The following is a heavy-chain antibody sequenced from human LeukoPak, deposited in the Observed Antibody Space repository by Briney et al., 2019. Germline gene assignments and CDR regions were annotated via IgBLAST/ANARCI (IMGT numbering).Heavy chain of an antibody. Sequence: PSETLSLTCTVSGGSISSGSYYWSWIRQPAGKGLEWIGRIYTSGSTNYNPSLKSRVTISVDTSKNQFSLKLSSVTAADTAVYYCARRDGYNPRVDYWGQGTLVTVSS. CDR3: ARRDGYNPRVDY. CDR1: GGSISSGSYY. CDR2: IYTSGST. D-gene: IGHD5-24*01. J-gene: IGHJ4*02. V-gene: IGHV4-61*02.